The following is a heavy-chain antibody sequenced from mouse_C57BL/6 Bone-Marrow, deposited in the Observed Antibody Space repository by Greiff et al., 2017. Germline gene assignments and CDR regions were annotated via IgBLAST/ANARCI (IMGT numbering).Heavy chain of an antibody. CDR1: GYTFTSYG. V-gene: IGHV1-81*01. J-gene: IGHJ1*03. Sequence: ESGAELARPGASVKLSCKASGYTFTSYGISWVKQRTGQGLEWIGEIYPRSGNTYYNEKFKGKATLTADKSSSTAYMELRSLTSEDSAVYFCASDGLLRGYFDVWGTGTTVTVSS. CDR2: IYPRSGNT. D-gene: IGHD1-1*01. CDR3: ASDGLLRGYFDV.